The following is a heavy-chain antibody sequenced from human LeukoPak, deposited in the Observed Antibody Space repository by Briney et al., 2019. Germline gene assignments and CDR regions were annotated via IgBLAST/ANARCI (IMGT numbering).Heavy chain of an antibody. D-gene: IGHD2-15*01. CDR1: GGSFSGYY. V-gene: IGHV4-34*01. J-gene: IGHJ5*02. CDR3: ARTGGYCSGGSCYQNWFDP. CDR2: INHSGST. Sequence: PSETLSLTCAVYGGSFSGYYWTWIRQPPGKGLEWIGEINHSGSTNYNPSLKSRVTISVDTSKNQFSLKLSSVTAADTAVYYCARTGGYCSGGSCYQNWFDPWGQGTLVTVSS.